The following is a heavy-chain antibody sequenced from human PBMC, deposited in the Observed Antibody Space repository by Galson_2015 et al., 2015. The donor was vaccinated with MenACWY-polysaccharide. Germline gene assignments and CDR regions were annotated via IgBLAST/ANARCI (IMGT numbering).Heavy chain of an antibody. J-gene: IGHJ4*02. CDR3: AKDKGGGSYWGNTKIDY. Sequence: SLRLSCAAPGFTFSSYAMNWVRQAPGKGLEWVSAISNSGGSTYYADSVEGRFTISRDNSKNALFLQMNSLRAEDTAVYYCAKDKGGGSYWGNTKIDYWGQGTLVTVSS. V-gene: IGHV3-23*01. D-gene: IGHD1-26*01. CDR2: ISNSGGST. CDR1: GFTFSSYA.